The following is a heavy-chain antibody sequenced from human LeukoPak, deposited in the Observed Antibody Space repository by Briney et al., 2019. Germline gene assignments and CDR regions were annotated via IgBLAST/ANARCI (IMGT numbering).Heavy chain of an antibody. J-gene: IGHJ6*01. Sequence: GGSLRLSCAASGFTFSCFAMSWVRRTPGKGLKWVSGISGSGDNTLYADSVKGRFTISRDNSKNTLYLEMNSLRAEDTAIYYCAKMKGHPLPKYYMDVWGQGTTVTVSS. CDR1: GFTFSCFA. V-gene: IGHV3-23*01. D-gene: IGHD1-26*01. CDR3: AKMKGHPLPKYYMDV. CDR2: ISGSGDNT.